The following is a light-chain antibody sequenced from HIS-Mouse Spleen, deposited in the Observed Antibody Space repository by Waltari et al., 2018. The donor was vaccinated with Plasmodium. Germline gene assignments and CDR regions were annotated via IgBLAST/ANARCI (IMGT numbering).Light chain of an antibody. CDR3: YSTDSSGNHRV. V-gene: IGLV3-10*01. Sequence: SYELTQPPSVSVSPGQTARITCPGDALPKKNAYLYQQKSGQAPVLVIYEDSTRPAGIPERFSGSSSWTMATLTISGAQVEDEADYYCYSTDSSGNHRVFGGGTKLTVL. J-gene: IGLJ3*02. CDR2: EDS. CDR1: ALPKKN.